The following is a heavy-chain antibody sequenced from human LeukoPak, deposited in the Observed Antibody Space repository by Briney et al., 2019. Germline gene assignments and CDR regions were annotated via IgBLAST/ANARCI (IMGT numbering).Heavy chain of an antibody. CDR3: AKDLRYSSSSGCLDY. CDR1: GFTFSSYS. Sequence: GGSLRLSCAASGFTFSSYSMNWVRQAPGKGLEWVSGISGSGGSTYYPDSVKGRFTISRDNSKSTLSLQMNSLRAEDTAVYYCAKDLRYSSSSGCLDYWGQGTLVTVSS. V-gene: IGHV3-23*01. CDR2: ISGSGGST. D-gene: IGHD6-6*01. J-gene: IGHJ4*02.